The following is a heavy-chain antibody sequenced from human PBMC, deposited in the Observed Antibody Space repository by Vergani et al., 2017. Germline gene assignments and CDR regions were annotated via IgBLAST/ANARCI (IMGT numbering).Heavy chain of an antibody. CDR2: INGNGRNT. CDR1: GFTFGSYA. CDR3: AREAYQWLDGSGH. J-gene: IGHJ4*02. Sequence: DVQILESGGGLVQPGGSLRLSCVASGFTFGSYAMSWVRQSPGRGLEWVSAINGNGRNTFYADSVKGRFTISRDNSKTTVFLHMDSLRPEDTAFYYCAREAYQWLDGSGHWGQGTLVIVSS. D-gene: IGHD6-19*01. V-gene: IGHV3-23*01.